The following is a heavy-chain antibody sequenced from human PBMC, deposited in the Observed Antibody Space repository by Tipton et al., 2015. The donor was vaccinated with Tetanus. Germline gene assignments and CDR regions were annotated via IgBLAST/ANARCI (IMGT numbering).Heavy chain of an antibody. Sequence: TLSLTCTVSGGSVRSGDYSWSWIRQPAGKGLEWIGRIYTSGSTNYNPSLKSRVTMSVDTSKRQFSLKLNSVTAADTAVYYCARGWGSSWYYFDYWGQGILVTVSS. CDR1: GGSVRSGDYS. CDR3: ARGWGSSWYYFDY. V-gene: IGHV4-61*02. CDR2: IYTSGST. D-gene: IGHD6-13*01. J-gene: IGHJ4*02.